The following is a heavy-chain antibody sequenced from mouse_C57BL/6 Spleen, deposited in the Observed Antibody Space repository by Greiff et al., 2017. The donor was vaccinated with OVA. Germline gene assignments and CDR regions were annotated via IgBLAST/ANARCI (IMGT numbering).Heavy chain of an antibody. Sequence: EVKVVESGGGLVKPGGSLKLSCAASGFTFSDYGMHWVRQAPEKGLEWVAYISSGSSTIYYADKVKGRFTISRDNAKNTLFLQMTRLRSENTAMYDCASEGITTGFDYWGQGTTLTVSS. CDR1: GFTFSDYG. CDR2: ISSGSSTI. D-gene: IGHD1-1*01. CDR3: ASEGITTGFDY. J-gene: IGHJ2*01. V-gene: IGHV5-17*01.